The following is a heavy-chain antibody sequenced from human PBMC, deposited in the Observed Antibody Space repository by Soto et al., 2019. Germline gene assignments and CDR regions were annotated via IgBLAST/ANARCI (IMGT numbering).Heavy chain of an antibody. V-gene: IGHV3-30*03. CDR2: ISYDGSNK. CDR3: ARVGQVISIDY. J-gene: IGHJ4*02. CDR1: GFTFSSYG. D-gene: IGHD3-16*01. Sequence: GGSLRLSCAASGFTFSSYGMHWVRQAPGKGLEWVAVISYDGSNKYYADSVKGRFTISRDNAKNSLFLQMNSLRAEDTAVYYCARVGQVISIDYWGQGTLVTVSS.